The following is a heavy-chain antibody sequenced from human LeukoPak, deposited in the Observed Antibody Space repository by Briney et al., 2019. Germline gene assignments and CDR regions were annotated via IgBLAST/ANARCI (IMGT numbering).Heavy chain of an antibody. J-gene: IGHJ4*02. CDR3: ARDRGYSNFDY. V-gene: IGHV3-7*01. D-gene: IGHD4-11*01. CDR1: GFTVSSYA. Sequence: GGSLRLSCAASGFTVSSYAMSWVRQAPGKGLEWVANMNEDGSEKNYVDSVKGRFTISRDNAQDSLYLQMNSLRAEDTAVYYCARDRGYSNFDYWGQGTLLTVSS. CDR2: MNEDGSEK.